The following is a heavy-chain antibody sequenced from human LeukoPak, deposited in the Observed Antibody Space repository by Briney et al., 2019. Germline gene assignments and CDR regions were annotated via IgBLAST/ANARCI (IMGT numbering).Heavy chain of an antibody. CDR1: GYTFTGYY. V-gene: IGHV1-2*02. D-gene: IGHD3-22*01. CDR3: ARGAYYDSRRGEAFDI. J-gene: IGHJ3*02. CDR2: INPNSGGT. Sequence: ASVKVSCKASGYTFTGYYMHWVRQAPGQGLEWMGWINPNSGGTNYAQKFQGRVTMTRDTSISTAYMELSRLRSDDTAVYYCARGAYYDSRRGEAFDIWGQGTMVTVSS.